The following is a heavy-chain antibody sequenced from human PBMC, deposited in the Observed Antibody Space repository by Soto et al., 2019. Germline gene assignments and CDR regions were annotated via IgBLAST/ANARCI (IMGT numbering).Heavy chain of an antibody. CDR2: INPSGGST. Sequence: ASVKVSCKASGYTFTSYYMHWVRQAPGQGLEWMGIINPSGGSTSYAQKFQGRVTMTRDTSTSTVYMELSSLRSEDTAVYYCARDYYDSSGYSTSSWAFDIWGQGTMVTVSS. J-gene: IGHJ3*02. D-gene: IGHD3-22*01. CDR1: GYTFTSYY. CDR3: ARDYYDSSGYSTSSWAFDI. V-gene: IGHV1-46*01.